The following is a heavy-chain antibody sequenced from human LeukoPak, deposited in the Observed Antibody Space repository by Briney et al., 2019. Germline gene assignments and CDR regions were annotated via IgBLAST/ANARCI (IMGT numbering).Heavy chain of an antibody. Sequence: GASVKVSCKASGYTFTGYYMHWVRQAPGQGLEWMGWINPNSGGTNYAQKFQGRVTTTRDTSISTAYMELSRLRSDDTAVYYCARGFMITFGGVIVIFRDWGQGTLVTVSS. CDR3: ARGFMITFGGVIVIFRD. V-gene: IGHV1-2*02. CDR2: INPNSGGT. CDR1: GYTFTGYY. J-gene: IGHJ4*02. D-gene: IGHD3-16*02.